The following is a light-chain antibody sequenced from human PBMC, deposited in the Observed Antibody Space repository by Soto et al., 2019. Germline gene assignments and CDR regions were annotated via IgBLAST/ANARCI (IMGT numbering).Light chain of an antibody. CDR1: QRISNSY. CDR3: QQYGSSPLT. J-gene: IGKJ5*01. V-gene: IGKV3-20*01. CDR2: GAS. Sequence: EIVLTQSPGTLSLSPGERATLSCRASQRISNSYLAWYQQKPGQAPRLLIYGASSRATGIPDRFSGSGSGTDFTLTISRLEPEDFAVYYCQQYGSSPLTFGQGTRLEIK.